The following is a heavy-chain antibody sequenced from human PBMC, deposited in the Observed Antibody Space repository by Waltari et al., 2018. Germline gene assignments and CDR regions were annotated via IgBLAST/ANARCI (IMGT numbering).Heavy chain of an antibody. CDR3: ARGLYGVFDY. Sequence: QVQLQESGPGLVKPSETLSLTCTVSGVSISSHYCSWIRQPPGKGLEWIGYIYYSGSTNYNPSLKSRVTISVDTSKNQFSLKLSSVTAADTAVYYCARGLYGVFDYWGQGTLVTVSS. CDR2: IYYSGST. D-gene: IGHD3-10*01. CDR1: GVSISSHY. J-gene: IGHJ4*02. V-gene: IGHV4-59*11.